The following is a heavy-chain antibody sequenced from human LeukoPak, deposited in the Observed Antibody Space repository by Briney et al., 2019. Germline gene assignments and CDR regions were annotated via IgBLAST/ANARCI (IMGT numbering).Heavy chain of an antibody. J-gene: IGHJ4*02. CDR2: INPSGGST. CDR3: ARAGWYYYDSSGYAKYFDY. D-gene: IGHD3-22*01. Sequence: ASVKVSCKASGYTFTSYYMHWVRQAPGQGLEWMGIINPSGGSTSYAQKFQGRVTMTRDTSTSTVYMELSSLRSEDTAVYYCARAGWYYYDSSGYAKYFDYWGQGTLVTVPS. V-gene: IGHV1-46*01. CDR1: GYTFTSYY.